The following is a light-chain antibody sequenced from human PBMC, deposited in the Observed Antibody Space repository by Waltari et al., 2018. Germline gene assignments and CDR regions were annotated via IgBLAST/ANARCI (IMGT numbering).Light chain of an antibody. CDR1: RSNIGAGYG. CDR3: QSYDSSLSAWV. J-gene: IGLJ3*02. Sequence: QSVLTQPPSVSGAPGQRVTISCTGSRSNIGAGYGLQWYQQFPGTAPKLLIYANSNRPSGVPDRFSGSKSGTSASLAITGLQAEDEADYYCQSYDSSLSAWVFGGGTKLTVL. V-gene: IGLV1-40*01. CDR2: ANS.